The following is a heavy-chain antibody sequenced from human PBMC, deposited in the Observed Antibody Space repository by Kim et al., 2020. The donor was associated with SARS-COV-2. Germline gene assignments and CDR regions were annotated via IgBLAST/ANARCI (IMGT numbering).Heavy chain of an antibody. V-gene: IGHV1-69*13. CDR2: IIPIFGTA. J-gene: IGHJ6*02. D-gene: IGHD2-2*01. CDR1: GGTFNSYA. CDR3: ARGVYCSSTSCYQAALYGMDV. Sequence: SVKVSCKASGGTFNSYAISWVRQAPGQGLEWMGGIIPIFGTANYAQKFQGRVTITADESTSTAYMGLSSLRSEDTAVYYCARGVYCSSTSCYQAALYGMDVWGQGTTVTVSS.